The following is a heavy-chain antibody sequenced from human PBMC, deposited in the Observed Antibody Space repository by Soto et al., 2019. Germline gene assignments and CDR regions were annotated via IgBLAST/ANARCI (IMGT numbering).Heavy chain of an antibody. CDR1: GGTFSSYA. CDR3: ARVTPSIAAAGIRRAKYFDY. D-gene: IGHD6-13*01. CDR2: IIPIFGTA. J-gene: IGHJ4*02. V-gene: IGHV1-69*13. Sequence: GASVKVSCKASGGTFSSYAISWVRQAPGQGLEWMGGIIPIFGTANYAQKFRGRVTITADESTSTAYMELSSLRSEDTAVYYCARVTPSIAAAGIRRAKYFDYWGQGTLVTVSS.